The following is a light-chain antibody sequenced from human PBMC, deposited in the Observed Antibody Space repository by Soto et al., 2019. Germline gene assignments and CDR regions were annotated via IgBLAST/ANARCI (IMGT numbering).Light chain of an antibody. Sequence: EILLTQSPGALYLSPGDRATLSCRASQSLTNSFLAWYQQIPGQIPRLLIYGASIRATDIPVRFSGSGSGADFTLTISRLEPEEFAVYFCLQYGILPLSLGGGTKVEIK. CDR2: GAS. J-gene: IGKJ4*01. CDR3: LQYGILPLS. CDR1: QSLTNSF. V-gene: IGKV3-20*01.